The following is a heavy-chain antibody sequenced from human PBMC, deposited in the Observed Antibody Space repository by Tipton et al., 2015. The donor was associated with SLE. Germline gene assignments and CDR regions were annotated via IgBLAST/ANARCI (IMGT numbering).Heavy chain of an antibody. CDR3: ASRLELRNFDY. CDR2: IYYSGST. Sequence: GLVKPSETLSLTCTVSGGSISSSSYYWGWIRQPPGKGLEWIGSIYYSGSTYYNPSLKSRVTISVDTSKNQFSLKLSSVTAADTAVYYCASRLELRNFDYWGQGTLVTVSS. J-gene: IGHJ4*02. D-gene: IGHD1-7*01. CDR1: GGSISSSSYY. V-gene: IGHV4-39*01.